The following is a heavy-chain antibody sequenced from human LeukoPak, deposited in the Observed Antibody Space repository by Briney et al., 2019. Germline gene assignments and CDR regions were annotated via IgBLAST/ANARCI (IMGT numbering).Heavy chain of an antibody. CDR1: GYTFTSYW. D-gene: IGHD1-26*01. J-gene: IGHJ4*02. V-gene: IGHV5-51*01. CDR2: IYPVDSYS. Sequence: GESLKISCQASGYTFTSYWIGWVRQMPGKSLEWMGMIYPVDSYSRYSPSLQGQVTISANKSISTAYLQWTSLKASDTGIYFCARRNTQELDFWGQGTLVTVSS. CDR3: ARRNTQELDF.